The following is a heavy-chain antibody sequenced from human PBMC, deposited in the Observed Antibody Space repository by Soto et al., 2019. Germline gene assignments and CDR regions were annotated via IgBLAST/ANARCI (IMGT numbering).Heavy chain of an antibody. CDR3: AKAPLTYDSSGYYYFDY. Sequence: VQLVESGGGLVQPGRSLRLSCAASGFTFDDYAMHWVRQAPGKGLEWVSGISWNSGSIGYADSVKGRFTISRDNAKNSLYLQMNSLRAEDTALYYCAKAPLTYDSSGYYYFDYWGQGTLVTVSS. CDR2: ISWNSGSI. CDR1: GFTFDDYA. V-gene: IGHV3-9*01. J-gene: IGHJ4*02. D-gene: IGHD3-22*01.